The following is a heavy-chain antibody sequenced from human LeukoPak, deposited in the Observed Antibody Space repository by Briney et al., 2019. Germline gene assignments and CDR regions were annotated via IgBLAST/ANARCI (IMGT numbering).Heavy chain of an antibody. J-gene: IGHJ6*03. Sequence: SETLSLTCTVSGSSISSYYWSWIRQPPGKGLEWIGYIYYSGSTNYNPSLKSRVTISVDTSKNQFSLKLSSVTAADTAVYYCARLTPGYSSSWYGLDYYYYMDVWGKGTTVTISS. V-gene: IGHV4-59*12. D-gene: IGHD6-13*01. CDR2: IYYSGST. CDR3: ARLTPGYSSSWYGLDYYYYMDV. CDR1: GSSISSYY.